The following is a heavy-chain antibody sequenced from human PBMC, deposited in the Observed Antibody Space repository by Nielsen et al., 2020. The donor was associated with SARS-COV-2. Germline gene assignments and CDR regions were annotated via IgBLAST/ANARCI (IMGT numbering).Heavy chain of an antibody. CDR3: ARGGRIAVAAYGMDV. J-gene: IGHJ6*02. CDR1: GYTFTSYG. V-gene: IGHV1-18*01. D-gene: IGHD6-19*01. CDR2: ISAYNGNT. Sequence: ASVKVSCKASGYTFTSYGISWVRQAPGQGLEWMGWISAYNGNTNYAQELQGRVTMTTDTSTSTAYMELRSLRSDDTAVYYCARGGRIAVAAYGMDVWGQGTTVTVSS.